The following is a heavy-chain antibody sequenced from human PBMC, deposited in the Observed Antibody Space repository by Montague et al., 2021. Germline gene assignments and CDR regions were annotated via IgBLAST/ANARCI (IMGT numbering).Heavy chain of an antibody. CDR3: ARGRGAAGC. CDR1: GITFDSYR. D-gene: IGHD3-10*01. V-gene: IGHV3-7*01. Sequence: SLRLSCAASGITFDSYRMRWVRQAPGKGLEWVADLNVDGSEKNYVDSVRGRFSISRDKTKNTLYLQMNSLRGEDTAVYCCARGRGAAGCWGHGTLVIVSS. J-gene: IGHJ4*01. CDR2: LNVDGSEK.